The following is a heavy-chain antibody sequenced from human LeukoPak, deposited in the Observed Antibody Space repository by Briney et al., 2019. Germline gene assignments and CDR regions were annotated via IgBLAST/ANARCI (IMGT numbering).Heavy chain of an antibody. CDR3: ARDLSSITIFGVARGDYYMDV. J-gene: IGHJ6*03. Sequence: GASVKVSCKASGYTFTSYDINWVRQATGQGLEWMGWMNPNSGNTGYAQKFQGRVTMTRNTSISTAYMELSRLRSDDTAVYYCARDLSSITIFGVARGDYYMDVWGKGTTVTVSS. D-gene: IGHD3-3*01. CDR1: GYTFTSYD. CDR2: MNPNSGNT. V-gene: IGHV1-8*01.